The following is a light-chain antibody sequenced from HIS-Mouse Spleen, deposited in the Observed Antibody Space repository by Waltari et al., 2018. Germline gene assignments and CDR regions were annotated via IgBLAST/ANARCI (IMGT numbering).Light chain of an antibody. CDR2: DVS. V-gene: IGLV2-14*03. CDR1: SSDVGGYHY. CDR3: SSYTSSSTNWV. J-gene: IGLJ3*02. Sequence: QSALTQPASVSGSPGQSITISCTGTSSDVGGYHYFSWYQQHPGKAPKLMIYDVSNRPSGVSNRFSGSESGNTASLTISGLQAEDEADYYCSSYTSSSTNWVFGGGTKLTVL.